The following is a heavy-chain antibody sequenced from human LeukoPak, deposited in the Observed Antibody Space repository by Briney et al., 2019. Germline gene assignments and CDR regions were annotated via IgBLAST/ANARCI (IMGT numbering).Heavy chain of an antibody. CDR3: ARNGIGGSYYYYYMDV. J-gene: IGHJ6*03. V-gene: IGHV3-11*01. D-gene: IGHD1-26*01. CDR2: ISSSGSTI. Sequence: GGSLRLSCAASGFTFSDYYMSWIRQAPGKGLEWVSYISSSGSTIYYADSVKGRLTISRDNAKNSLYLQMNSLRAEDTAVYYCARNGIGGSYYYYYMDVWGKGTTVTVSS. CDR1: GFTFSDYY.